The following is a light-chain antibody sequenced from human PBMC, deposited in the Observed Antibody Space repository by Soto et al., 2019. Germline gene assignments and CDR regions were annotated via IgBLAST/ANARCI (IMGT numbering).Light chain of an antibody. CDR1: QSVSSTY. CDR2: GAS. Sequence: EIVVTQSPGTLSLSPGERATLSCRASQSVSSTYLAWYQQKPGQAPRLLIYGASSRATGIPDRFSGSGSGTDFTLTISRLEPEDFAVYYCEQYDSSHFTFGPGTKVDIK. J-gene: IGKJ3*01. V-gene: IGKV3-20*01. CDR3: EQYDSSHFT.